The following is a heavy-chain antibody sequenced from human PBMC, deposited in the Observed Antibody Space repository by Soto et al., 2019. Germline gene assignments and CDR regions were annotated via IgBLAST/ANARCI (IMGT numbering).Heavy chain of an antibody. J-gene: IGHJ3*02. CDR2: IIPIFGTA. V-gene: IGHV1-69*13. CDR3: ARDGVVGAPGAFDI. D-gene: IGHD1-26*01. Sequence: SVKVSCKASGGTFSSYAISWVRQAPGQGLEWMGGIIPIFGTANYAQKFQGRVTITADESTSTAYMELSSLRSEDTAVYYCARDGVVGAPGAFDIWGQGTMVTVSS. CDR1: GGTFSSYA.